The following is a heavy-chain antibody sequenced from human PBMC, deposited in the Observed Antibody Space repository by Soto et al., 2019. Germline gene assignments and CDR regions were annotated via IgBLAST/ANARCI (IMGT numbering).Heavy chain of an antibody. CDR2: IRSKPNNYAT. D-gene: IGHD4-17*01. V-gene: IGHV3-73*02. CDR3: SRYDGGSVPNY. CDR1: GFTFSASA. J-gene: IGHJ4*02. Sequence: EVQLMESGGGLVQPGGSLKLSCAASGFTFSASAIHWVRQASEKGLEWVGRIRSKPNNYATEYAASVQGRVTISRDDSKSTAYLQMNSLTTEDTAVYYCSRYDGGSVPNYWGQGTLVTVSS.